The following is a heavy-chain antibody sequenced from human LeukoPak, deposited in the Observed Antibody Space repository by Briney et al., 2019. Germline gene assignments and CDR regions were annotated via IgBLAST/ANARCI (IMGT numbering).Heavy chain of an antibody. V-gene: IGHV4-4*07. CDR3: ARGGGAYLRFDP. J-gene: IGHJ5*01. D-gene: IGHD2/OR15-2a*01. Sequence: SETLSLTCTISGGSISNYYWSWIRQPAGKGLEWIGRIYASGSTNYTPSLKSRVPMSVDTSKNQFSLKLSSVTAADTAVYYCARGGGAYLRFDPWGQGTLVTVSS. CDR2: IYASGST. CDR1: GGSISNYY.